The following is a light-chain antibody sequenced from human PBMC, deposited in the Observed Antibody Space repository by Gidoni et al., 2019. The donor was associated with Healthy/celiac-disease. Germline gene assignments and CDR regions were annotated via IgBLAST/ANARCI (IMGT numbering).Light chain of an antibody. CDR1: QSISSW. J-gene: IGKJ4*01. Sequence: DIQMTQSPSTLSASVGDRVTITCRASQSISSWLAWYQQKPGKAPKLLIYDASSLESGVPSRFSGSGSGTEFTLTISSLQPDDLATYYCQQYNSYPLTFGGXTKVEIK. CDR2: DAS. CDR3: QQYNSYPLT. V-gene: IGKV1-5*01.